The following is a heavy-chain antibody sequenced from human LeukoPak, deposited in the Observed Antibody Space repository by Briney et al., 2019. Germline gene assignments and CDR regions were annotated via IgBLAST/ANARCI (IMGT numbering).Heavy chain of an antibody. CDR3: ARDPVGLGVVPAATQYNWFDP. D-gene: IGHD2-2*01. CDR2: MNPNSGNT. Sequence: ASVKVSCKASGYTFTSYDINWVRQATGHGLEWMGWMNPNSGNTGYAQKFQGRVTMTRNTSISTAYMELSSLRSEDTAVYYCARDPVGLGVVPAATQYNWFDPWGQGTLVTVSS. J-gene: IGHJ5*02. V-gene: IGHV1-8*01. CDR1: GYTFTSYD.